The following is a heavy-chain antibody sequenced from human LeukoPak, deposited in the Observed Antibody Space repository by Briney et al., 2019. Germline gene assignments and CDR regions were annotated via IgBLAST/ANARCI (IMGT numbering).Heavy chain of an antibody. CDR3: VRFALSSSLDH. D-gene: IGHD6-13*01. CDR1: GYRLTNNW. Sequence: GESLKISCKISGYRLTNNWIGWVRQVPGKGLEWKGLIYPGYSDAKYSPSFQGQVTLSVDTSISTAYLQLGGLRASDTAIYYCVRFALSSSLDHWGQGTLVTVSS. J-gene: IGHJ5*02. V-gene: IGHV5-51*01. CDR2: IYPGYSDA.